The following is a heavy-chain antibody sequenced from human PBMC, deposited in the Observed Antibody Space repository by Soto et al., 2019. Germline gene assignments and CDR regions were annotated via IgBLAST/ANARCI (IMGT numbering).Heavy chain of an antibody. CDR1: GASVRGYH. Sequence: PSETLSLTCAVSGASVRGYHWSWIRQAAGKGLEWIGRVQMSGTTNYNPSLKTRVTMSLDTSKNEVSLRMTSVTAADTAVYFCAKDRSTMRWFDPWGQGSLGTVSS. V-gene: IGHV4-4*07. CDR3: AKDRSTMRWFDP. CDR2: VQMSGTT. D-gene: IGHD1-1*01. J-gene: IGHJ5*02.